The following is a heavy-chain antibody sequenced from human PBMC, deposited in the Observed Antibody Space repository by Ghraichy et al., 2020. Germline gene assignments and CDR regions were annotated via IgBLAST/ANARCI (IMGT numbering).Heavy chain of an antibody. CDR2: ISGSGGST. D-gene: IGHD2-15*01. CDR1: GFTFSSYA. J-gene: IGHJ4*02. V-gene: IGHV3-23*01. CDR3: AKEPPVFYCSGGSCYSA. Sequence: GGSLRLSCAASGFTFSSYAMSWVRQAPGKGLEWVSAISGSGGSTYYADSVKGRFTISRDNSKNTLYLQMNSLRAEDTAVYYCAKEPPVFYCSGGSCYSAWGQGTLVTVSS.